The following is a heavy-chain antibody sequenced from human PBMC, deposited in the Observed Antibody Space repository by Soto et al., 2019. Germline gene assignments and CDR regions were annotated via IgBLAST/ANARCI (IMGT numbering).Heavy chain of an antibody. V-gene: IGHV4-59*01. D-gene: IGHD6-19*01. CDR2: IYYSGST. CDR1: GGSISSYY. Sequence: ETLSLTCTVSGGSISSYYWSWIRQPPGKGLEWIGYIYYSGSTNYNPSLKSRVTISVDTSKNQFSLKLSSVTAADTAVYYCARDSSGWPPYYYYYGMDVWGQGXTVTVYS. J-gene: IGHJ6*02. CDR3: ARDSSGWPPYYYYYGMDV.